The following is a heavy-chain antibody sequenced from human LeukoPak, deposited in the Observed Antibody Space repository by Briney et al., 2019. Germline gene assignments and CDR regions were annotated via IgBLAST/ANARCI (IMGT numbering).Heavy chain of an antibody. D-gene: IGHD5-12*01. V-gene: IGHV1-69*04. Sequence: GASVKVSCRASGGTFSSYAISWVRQAPGQGLEWMGRIIPILGIANYAQKFQGRVTITADKSTSTAYMELSSLRSEDTAVYYCAGANGYVLGGFDYWGQGTLVTVSS. CDR2: IIPILGIA. CDR3: AGANGYVLGGFDY. J-gene: IGHJ4*02. CDR1: GGTFSSYA.